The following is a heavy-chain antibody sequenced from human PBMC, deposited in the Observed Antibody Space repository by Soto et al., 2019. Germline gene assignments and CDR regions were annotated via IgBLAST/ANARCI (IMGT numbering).Heavy chain of an antibody. CDR2: ISAYNGNT. D-gene: IGHD3-16*01. CDR3: ARELGGWGDY. V-gene: IGHV1-18*01. Sequence: QVQLVQSGAEVKKPGASVKVSCKASGYTFTSYGISWVRQAPGQGLEWMGWISAYNGNTNYAQKLQGRVTMTTDRSTRRAYMALRSVRGDDTAVDDCARELGGWGDYWGQGTLVTVSS. J-gene: IGHJ4*02. CDR1: GYTFTSYG.